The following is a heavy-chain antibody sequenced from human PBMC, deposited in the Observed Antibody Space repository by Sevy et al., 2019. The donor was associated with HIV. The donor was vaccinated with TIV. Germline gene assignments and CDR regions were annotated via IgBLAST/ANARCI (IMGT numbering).Heavy chain of an antibody. D-gene: IGHD2-21*01. V-gene: IGHV4-4*02. CDR3: ARDDSALYSYGLDL. J-gene: IGHJ6*02. CDR1: GGSISSSNW. Sequence: SETLSLTCVVSGGSISSSNWWSWVRQPPGKGLEWIGEIYHSGSTNYNPSLESRVSISIDKSKNHFSLKVHSVTAADTAVYYCARDDSALYSYGLDLWGQGTTVTVSS. CDR2: IYHSGST.